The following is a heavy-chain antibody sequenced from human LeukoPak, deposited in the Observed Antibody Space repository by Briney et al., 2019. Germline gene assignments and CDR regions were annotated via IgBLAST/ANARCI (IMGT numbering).Heavy chain of an antibody. J-gene: IGHJ3*02. CDR3: ARLWGGTVAFDI. Sequence: SETLSLTCTVSGGSIRGEYWSWIRQPPGKGLEWFGYIYSSGTTNYNPSLKSRLTMSVDTSKNQFSLKLSSVTAADTAVYYCARLWGGTVAFDIWGQGTMVTVSS. D-gene: IGHD2-15*01. V-gene: IGHV4-59*12. CDR2: IYSSGTT. CDR1: GGSIRGEY.